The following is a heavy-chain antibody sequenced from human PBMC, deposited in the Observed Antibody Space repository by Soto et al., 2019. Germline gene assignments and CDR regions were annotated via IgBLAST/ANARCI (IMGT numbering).Heavy chain of an antibody. CDR2: MSGSSSTT. V-gene: IGHV3-23*01. CDR3: ANNQERERQRFIDF. J-gene: IGHJ4*02. D-gene: IGHD1-1*01. CDR1: GLTFSNYA. Sequence: EVLLLESGGGLVKPGGSLRLSCATSGLTFSNYAMSWVRQAPGGGLEWVSSMSGSSSTTYYVDSVRGRFTISRDRSKNTLYLQLSSRRAEDPALYYCANNQERERQRFIDFWGQGTLVTFSS.